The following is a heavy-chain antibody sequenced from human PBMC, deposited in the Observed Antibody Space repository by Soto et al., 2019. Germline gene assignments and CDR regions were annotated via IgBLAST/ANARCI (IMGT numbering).Heavy chain of an antibody. Sequence: QVQLVQSGAEVKKPGSSVKVSCKASGGTFSSHAISWVRQAPGQGLEWMGGIIPIFGTANYAQKFQGRVTITADESTSTAYMELSSLRSEDTAVYYCARPSRGWELPNSLDYWGQGTLVTVSS. CDR3: ARPSRGWELPNSLDY. CDR2: IIPIFGTA. J-gene: IGHJ4*02. CDR1: GGTFSSHA. D-gene: IGHD1-26*01. V-gene: IGHV1-69*01.